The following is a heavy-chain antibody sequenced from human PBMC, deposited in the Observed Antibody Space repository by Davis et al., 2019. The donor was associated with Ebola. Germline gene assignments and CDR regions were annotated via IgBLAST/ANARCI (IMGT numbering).Heavy chain of an antibody. Sequence: GGSLRLSCAASGFTFSIYTMNWVRQAPGEGLEWVSSISSSGSYIYYPDSVRDRFTISRDNAKNSLYLQMNSLRAEDTAVYYCARGGIVVVPAAMNPYYYYGMDVWGQGTTVTVSS. CDR2: ISSSGSYI. CDR1: GFTFSIYT. D-gene: IGHD2-2*01. V-gene: IGHV3-21*01. J-gene: IGHJ6*02. CDR3: ARGGIVVVPAAMNPYYYYGMDV.